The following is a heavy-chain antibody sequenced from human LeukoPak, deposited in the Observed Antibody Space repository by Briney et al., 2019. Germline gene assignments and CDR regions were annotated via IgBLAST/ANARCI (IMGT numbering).Heavy chain of an antibody. CDR1: GFTFSSYE. J-gene: IGHJ6*04. Sequence: GGSLRLSCAASGFTFSSYEMNWVRQAPGKGLEWVSYISSSGSTIYYADSVKGRFTISRDNAKNSLHLQMNSLRAEDTAVYYCAELGITMIGGAWGKGTTVTISS. CDR2: ISSSGSTI. V-gene: IGHV3-48*03. D-gene: IGHD3-10*02. CDR3: AELGITMIGGA.